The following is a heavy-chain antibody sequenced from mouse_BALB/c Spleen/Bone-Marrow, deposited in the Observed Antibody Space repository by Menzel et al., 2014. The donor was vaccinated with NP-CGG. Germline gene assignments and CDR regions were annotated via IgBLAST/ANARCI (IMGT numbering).Heavy chain of an antibody. Sequence: EVKVVESGGGLVQPGDSLRLSCATSGFTFTDYYMNWVRQPPGKAPEWLGFIRNKANGYTTEYSASVKGRFTISRDNSKSILYLQMNTLRAEDSATYYCARDRGLAYFDYWGQGTTLTVSS. CDR3: ARDRGLAYFDY. J-gene: IGHJ2*01. V-gene: IGHV7-3*02. D-gene: IGHD2-4*01. CDR2: IRNKANGYTT. CDR1: GFTFTDYY.